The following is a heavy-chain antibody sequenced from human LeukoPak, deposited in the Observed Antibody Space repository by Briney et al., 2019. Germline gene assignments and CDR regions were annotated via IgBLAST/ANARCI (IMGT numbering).Heavy chain of an antibody. CDR1: GFTVSSYS. CDR2: ISSGGGST. Sequence: PGGSLRLSCAASGFTVSSYSMSWVRQAPGKGLEWVSGISSGGGSTYYADIVKGRFTISRDNSKNTLYLQMNSLRAEDTAIYYCAKEYGSGSYFVDYWGQGTLVTVSS. CDR3: AKEYGSGSYFVDY. J-gene: IGHJ4*02. V-gene: IGHV3-23*01. D-gene: IGHD3-10*01.